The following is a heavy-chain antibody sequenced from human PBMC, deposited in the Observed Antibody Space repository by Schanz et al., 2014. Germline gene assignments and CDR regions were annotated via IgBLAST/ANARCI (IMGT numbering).Heavy chain of an antibody. CDR1: GASIESPNW. D-gene: IGHD1-26*01. CDR2: IYHTGST. J-gene: IGHJ4*02. Sequence: QVRLQQWGAGLLKPSGTLSLTCAVSGASIESPNWWSWVRQPPGKGLEWIGQIYHTGSTDFNPSLKSRVTISVDNSKNQFSLRLSSVTAADTAVYYCTRDGYSRNFPDYWGQGTLVTVSS. V-gene: IGHV4-4*02. CDR3: TRDGYSRNFPDY.